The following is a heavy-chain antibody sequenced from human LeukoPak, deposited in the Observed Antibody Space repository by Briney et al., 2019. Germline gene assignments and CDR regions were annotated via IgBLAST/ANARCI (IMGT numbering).Heavy chain of an antibody. Sequence: GGSLRLSCAASGFTFSDYYMSWIRQAPGKGLEWVSYISSSSSYTNYADSVKGRFTISRDNSKNTLYLQMNSLRAEDTAVYYCAKDRIVGATFYYYYGMDVWGQGTTVTVSS. D-gene: IGHD1-26*01. CDR3: AKDRIVGATFYYYYGMDV. CDR1: GFTFSDYY. V-gene: IGHV3-11*05. CDR2: ISSSSSYT. J-gene: IGHJ6*02.